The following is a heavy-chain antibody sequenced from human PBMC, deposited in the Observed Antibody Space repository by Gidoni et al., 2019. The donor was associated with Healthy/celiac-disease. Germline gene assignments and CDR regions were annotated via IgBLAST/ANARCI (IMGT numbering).Heavy chain of an antibody. CDR2: IYYSGST. Sequence: QLQLQESGPGLVKPSETLSLTCTVSGGSISSSSYYWGWIRQPPGKGLEWIGSIYYSGSTYYNPSLKSRVTISVDTSKNQFSLKLSSVTAADTAVYYCASPYYDILTGYIRPYNWGQGTLVTVSS. V-gene: IGHV4-39*07. J-gene: IGHJ4*02. CDR3: ASPYYDILTGYIRPYN. CDR1: GGSISSSSYY. D-gene: IGHD3-9*01.